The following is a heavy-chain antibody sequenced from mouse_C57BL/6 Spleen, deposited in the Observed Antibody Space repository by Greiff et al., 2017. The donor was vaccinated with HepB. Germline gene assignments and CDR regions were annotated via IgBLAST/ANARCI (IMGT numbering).Heavy chain of an antibody. V-gene: IGHV8-12*01. CDR1: GFSLSTSGMG. Sequence: QVTLKESGPGILQSSQTLSLTCSFSGFSLSTSGMGVSWIRQPSGKGLEWLAHIYWDDDKRYNPSLKSRLTISKDTSRNQVFLKITSVDTADTATYYCARSMGRLWHAMDYWGQGTSVTVSS. CDR2: IYWDDDK. J-gene: IGHJ4*01. CDR3: ARSMGRLWHAMDY. D-gene: IGHD1-1*02.